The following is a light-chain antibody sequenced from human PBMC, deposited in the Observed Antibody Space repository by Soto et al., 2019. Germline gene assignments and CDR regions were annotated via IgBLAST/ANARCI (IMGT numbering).Light chain of an antibody. CDR2: GAS. J-gene: IGKJ5*01. V-gene: IGKV3-15*01. CDR1: HIVSSS. Sequence: IVSTQSPATLSVSQGERATLSCSSIHIVSSSQLAWYQQKPGQAPRLLIYGASTRATGIPARFSGSGSGTEFTLTISSLQSEDFAVYYCQQYYIWPITFGQGGRLEIK. CDR3: QQYYIWPIT.